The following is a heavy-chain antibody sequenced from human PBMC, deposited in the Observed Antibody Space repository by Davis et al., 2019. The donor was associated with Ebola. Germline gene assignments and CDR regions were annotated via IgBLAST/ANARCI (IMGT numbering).Heavy chain of an antibody. D-gene: IGHD3-10*01. V-gene: IGHV3-64*01. J-gene: IGHJ4*02. CDR3: ARAAFPYYYGSRSPYDFDY. Sequence: SCKASGGTFSSYAMHWVRQAPGKGLEYVSAISSNGGSTYYANSVKGRFTISRDNSKNTLYLQMGSLRAEDMAVYYCARAAFPYYYGSRSPYDFDYWGQGTLVTVSS. CDR1: GGTFSSYA. CDR2: ISSNGGST.